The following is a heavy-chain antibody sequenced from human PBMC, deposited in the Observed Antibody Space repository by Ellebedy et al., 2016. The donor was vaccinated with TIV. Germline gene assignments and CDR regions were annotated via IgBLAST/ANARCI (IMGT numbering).Heavy chain of an antibody. CDR2: ISAYNGYT. Sequence: ASVKVSCKASGYTFTSYGISWVRQAPGQGLEWMGWISAYNGYTNYAQKLLGRVTMTTDTSTSTAYMELRSLRSDDTAVYYCARTNSGGSNWYRFDYWGQGTPVTVSS. J-gene: IGHJ4*02. CDR1: GYTFTSYG. CDR3: ARTNSGGSNWYRFDY. V-gene: IGHV1-18*01. D-gene: IGHD6-13*01.